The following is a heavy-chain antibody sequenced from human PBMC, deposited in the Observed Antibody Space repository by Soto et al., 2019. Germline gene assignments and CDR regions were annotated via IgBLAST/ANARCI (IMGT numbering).Heavy chain of an antibody. CDR1: GYTFTSYA. V-gene: IGHV1-3*01. CDR3: ARDWEYYDILTGYPNWWFDP. D-gene: IGHD3-9*01. J-gene: IGHJ5*02. CDR2: INAGNGNT. Sequence: VASVNVSCKASGYTFTSYAMHWVRQAPGQRLEWMGWINAGNGNTKYSQKFQGRVTITRDTSASTAYMELSSLRSEDTAVYYCARDWEYYDILTGYPNWWFDPWG.